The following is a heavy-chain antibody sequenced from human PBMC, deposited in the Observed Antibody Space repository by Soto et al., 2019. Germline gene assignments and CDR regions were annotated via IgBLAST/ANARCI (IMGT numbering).Heavy chain of an antibody. D-gene: IGHD3-10*02. V-gene: IGHV1-18*01. CDR2: ISTYNDNT. CDR1: GYTFTNYG. J-gene: IGHJ3*02. Sequence: QVQLVQSGSEVKKPGASVKVACKVSGYTFTNYGLNWVRQSPGQGLEWMGWISTYNDNTNYAKKFQGRVSMTTDTSTSTAYMELRSLRSDDTAVYYCARDNYYVIGAFDMWGQGTMVTVSS. CDR3: ARDNYYVIGAFDM.